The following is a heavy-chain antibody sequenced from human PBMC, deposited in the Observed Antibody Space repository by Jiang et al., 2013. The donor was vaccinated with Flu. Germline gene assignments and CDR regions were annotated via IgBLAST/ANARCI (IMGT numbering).Heavy chain of an antibody. CDR1: GYTFTGWT. Sequence: EVKKPGASVKVSCRASGYTFTGWTISWVRQAPGQGLEWMGGISPKKGNTTYAQKFQGRVTMTTDTSTETAYMELRSLRSDDTAVYYCARGVRYYDFYFYGMDIWGQGTTVTVSS. CDR3: ARGVRYYDFYFYGMDI. V-gene: IGHV1-18*01. J-gene: IGHJ6*02. CDR2: ISPKKGNT. D-gene: IGHD3-3*01.